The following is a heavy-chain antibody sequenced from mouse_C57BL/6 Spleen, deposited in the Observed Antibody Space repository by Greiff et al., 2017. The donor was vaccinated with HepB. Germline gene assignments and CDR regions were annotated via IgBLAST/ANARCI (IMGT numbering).Heavy chain of an antibody. CDR1: GYAFSSYW. J-gene: IGHJ3*01. V-gene: IGHV1-80*01. Sequence: QVQLQQSGAELVKPGASVKISCKASGYAFSSYWMNWVKQRPGKGLEWIGQIYPGDGDTNYNGKFKGKATLTADKSSSTAYMQLSSLTSEESAVYFCARNGDCEGMAYWGQGTLVTVSA. D-gene: IGHD2-13*01. CDR3: ARNGDCEGMAY. CDR2: IYPGDGDT.